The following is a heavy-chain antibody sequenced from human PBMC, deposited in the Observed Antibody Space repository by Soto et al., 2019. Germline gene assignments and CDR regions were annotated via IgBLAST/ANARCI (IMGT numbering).Heavy chain of an antibody. CDR2: ISAYNGNT. J-gene: IGHJ6*02. V-gene: IGHV1-18*01. CDR1: GYTFTSYG. CDR3: ASFSIAATDPYGMDV. D-gene: IGHD6-13*01. Sequence: QVQLVRSGAEVKKPGASVKVSCKASGYTFTSYGISWVRQAPGQGLEWMGWISAYNGNTNYAQKLQGRVTMTTDTSTSTAYMELRSLRSDDTAVYYCASFSIAATDPYGMDVWGQGTTVTVSS.